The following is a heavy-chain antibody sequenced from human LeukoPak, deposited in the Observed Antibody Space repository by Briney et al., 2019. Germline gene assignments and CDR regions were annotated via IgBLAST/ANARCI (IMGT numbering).Heavy chain of an antibody. Sequence: AGGSLRLSCAASGFTFSSYEMNWVRQAPGKGLEWLSYISRRGTFIQYADSVKGRFTISRDDAKNSLYLQMNRLRAEDTGVYHCVRDATETQMGWVYFHYWGQGTLVTVSS. CDR1: GFTFSSYE. D-gene: IGHD4-17*01. J-gene: IGHJ4*02. V-gene: IGHV3-48*03. CDR3: VRDATETQMGWVYFHY. CDR2: ISRRGTFI.